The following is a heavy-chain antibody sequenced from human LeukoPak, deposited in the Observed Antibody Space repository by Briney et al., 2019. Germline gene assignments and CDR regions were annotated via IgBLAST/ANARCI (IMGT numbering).Heavy chain of an antibody. CDR1: GGTFSSYA. J-gene: IGHJ6*03. V-gene: IGHV1-69*05. D-gene: IGHD2-2*01. CDR2: IIPIFGTA. Sequence: SVKVSCKASGGTFSSYAISWVRQAPGQGLEWMGGIIPIFGTANYAQKFQGRVTITTDESTSTAYMEPSSLRSEDTAVYYCARTLTRYCSSTSCLGYYYYYMDVWGKGTTVTVSS. CDR3: ARTLTRYCSSTSCLGYYYYYMDV.